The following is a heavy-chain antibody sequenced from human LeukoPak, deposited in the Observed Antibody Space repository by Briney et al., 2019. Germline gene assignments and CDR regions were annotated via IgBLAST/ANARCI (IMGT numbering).Heavy chain of an antibody. CDR1: GFTFSSYA. CDR3: VKDAMVRGVNWFDP. J-gene: IGHJ5*02. D-gene: IGHD3-10*01. CDR2: ISSNGGRT. Sequence: PVGSLRLSCSASGFTFSSYAMHWVRQAPGKGLEYVSAISSNGGRTYYADSVKGRFTISRDNSKNTLYLQMSRLRAEDTAVYYCVKDAMVRGVNWFDPWGQGTLVTVSS. V-gene: IGHV3-64D*06.